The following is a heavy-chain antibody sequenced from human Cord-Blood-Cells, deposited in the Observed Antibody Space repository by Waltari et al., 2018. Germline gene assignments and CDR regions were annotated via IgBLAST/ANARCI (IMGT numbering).Heavy chain of an antibody. Sequence: QVQLVQSGAEVKKHGASVKVSCKASGYTFTSYGISWVRQAPGQGLEWMGWSSAYNGNTNYAQQLQGRDTMTTDTSTSTAYMELRGLRSDDTAVYYCAGETRIAAAGTVEDYWGQGTLVTVSS. CDR3: AGETRIAAAGTVEDY. D-gene: IGHD6-13*01. V-gene: IGHV1-18*04. CDR1: GYTFTSYG. J-gene: IGHJ4*02. CDR2: SSAYNGNT.